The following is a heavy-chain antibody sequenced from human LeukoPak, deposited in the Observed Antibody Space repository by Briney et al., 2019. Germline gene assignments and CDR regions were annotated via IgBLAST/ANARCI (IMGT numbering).Heavy chain of an antibody. J-gene: IGHJ4*02. CDR1: GGSISSGDYY. Sequence: SETLSLTCTVSGGSISSGDYYWSWIRQPPGKGLEWIGYIYYSGSTYYNPSLESRVTISVDTSKNQFSLKLSSVTAADTAVYYCARSPSARAYDFWSGYPGGFDYWGQGTLVTVSS. CDR3: ARSPSARAYDFWSGYPGGFDY. V-gene: IGHV4-30-4*08. CDR2: IYYSGST. D-gene: IGHD3-3*01.